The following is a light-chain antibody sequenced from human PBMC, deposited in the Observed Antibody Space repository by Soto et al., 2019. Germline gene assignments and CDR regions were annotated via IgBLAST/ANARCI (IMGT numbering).Light chain of an antibody. V-gene: IGKV1-5*01. Sequence: DIQMTQSPSTLSASVGDRVTITCRASQSISSWLAWYQQKPGKAPKLLIYDASSLESGVPSRFSGSGSGTEFTLTISSLQPDDFATYYCQQYNSYLITFGQGTRQEIK. CDR1: QSISSW. J-gene: IGKJ5*01. CDR3: QQYNSYLIT. CDR2: DAS.